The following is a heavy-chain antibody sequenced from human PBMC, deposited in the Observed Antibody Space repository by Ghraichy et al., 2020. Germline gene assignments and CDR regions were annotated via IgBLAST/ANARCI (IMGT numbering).Heavy chain of an antibody. D-gene: IGHD4-23*01. CDR2: ISSSSSYI. Sequence: GGSLRLSCAASGFTFSSYSMNWVRQAPGKGLEWVSSISSSSSYIYYADSVKGRFTISRDNAKNSLYLQMNSLRAEDTAVYYCARDRYGGNSPYYFDYWGQGTLVTVSS. CDR1: GFTFSSYS. V-gene: IGHV3-21*01. J-gene: IGHJ4*02. CDR3: ARDRYGGNSPYYFDY.